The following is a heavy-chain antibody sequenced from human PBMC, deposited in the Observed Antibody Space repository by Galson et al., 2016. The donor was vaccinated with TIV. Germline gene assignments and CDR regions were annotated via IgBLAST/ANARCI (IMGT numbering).Heavy chain of an antibody. CDR1: GYTFTGYY. Sequence: SVKVSCKASGYTFTGYYIHWVRQAPGQGLEWMGWINPNSGGTNYPQKFQGWVTMTRDTSISTAYMGLSRLKSDDSAFYYCARDRHPAALAWHFDYWGQGTLVTVSS. CDR3: ARDRHPAALAWHFDY. CDR2: INPNSGGT. J-gene: IGHJ4*02. V-gene: IGHV1-2*04. D-gene: IGHD6-25*01.